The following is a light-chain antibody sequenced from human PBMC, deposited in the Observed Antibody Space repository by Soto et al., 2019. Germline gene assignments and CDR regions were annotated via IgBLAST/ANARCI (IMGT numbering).Light chain of an antibody. Sequence: DIQMTQSPSTLSGSVGDRVTITCRASQTISSWLAWYQQKPGKAPKLLIYKASTLKSGVPSRFSGSGSGTEFTLTISSLQPDDFATYYCQHYNNWPYTFGQGTKVDIK. CDR1: QTISSW. J-gene: IGKJ2*01. V-gene: IGKV1-5*03. CDR3: QHYNNWPYT. CDR2: KAS.